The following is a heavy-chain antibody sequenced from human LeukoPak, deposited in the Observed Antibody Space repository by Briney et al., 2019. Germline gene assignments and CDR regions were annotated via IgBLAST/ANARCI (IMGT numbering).Heavy chain of an antibody. Sequence: ASVKVSCKASGGTFSSYAISWVRQAPGQGLEWMGGIIPIFGTANYAQKFQGRVTITADESTSTAYMELSSLRSEDTAVYYCARSSYGQNRYYYDSSGQLDYWGQGTLVTVSS. J-gene: IGHJ4*02. V-gene: IGHV1-69*13. CDR3: ARSSYGQNRYYYDSSGQLDY. CDR2: IIPIFGTA. CDR1: GGTFSSYA. D-gene: IGHD3-22*01.